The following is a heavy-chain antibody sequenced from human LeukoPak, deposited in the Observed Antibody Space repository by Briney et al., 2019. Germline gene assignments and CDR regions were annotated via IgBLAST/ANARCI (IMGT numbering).Heavy chain of an antibody. CDR3: ARHASVTPWYFDL. D-gene: IGHD4-17*01. CDR2: IHSSGST. CDR1: GGSMSGQF. V-gene: IGHV4-59*08. Sequence: SETLSLTCTVSGGSMSGQFWSWFRQPPGKGLEWIGDIHSSGSTNYSPSLKSRVPISVDTSKTQFSLKLRSVPPANTALYYCARHASVTPWYFDLWGRGTLVTVYS. J-gene: IGHJ2*01.